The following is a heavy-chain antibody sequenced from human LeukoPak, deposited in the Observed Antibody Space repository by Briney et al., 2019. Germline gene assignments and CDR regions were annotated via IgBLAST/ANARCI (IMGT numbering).Heavy chain of an antibody. Sequence: GESLKISCKGSGYSFTTFWIGWVRQMPGKGLEWMGIVYPGDSDTRYSPSFEGQVTISVDKSISTAYLQWSSLKASDTAMYYCATRTYNDYPEGGFGDWGQGTQVTVSS. CDR1: GYSFTTFW. J-gene: IGHJ4*02. D-gene: IGHD4-11*01. V-gene: IGHV5-51*01. CDR3: ATRTYNDYPEGGFGD. CDR2: VYPGDSDT.